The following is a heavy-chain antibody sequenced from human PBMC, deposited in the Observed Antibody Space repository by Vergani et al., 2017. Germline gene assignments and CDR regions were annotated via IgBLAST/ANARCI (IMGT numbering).Heavy chain of an antibody. CDR1: GFTFSSYG. J-gene: IGHJ4*02. D-gene: IGHD6-13*01. V-gene: IGHV3-33*01. CDR3: ASTLASSFDY. Sequence: QVQLVESGGGVVQTGRSLRLSCAASGFTFSSYGMHWVRQAPGKGLEWVAVIWYDGSNKYYADSVKGRFTISRDNSKNTLYLQMNSLRAEDTAVYYCASTLASSFDYWGQGTLVTVSS. CDR2: IWYDGSNK.